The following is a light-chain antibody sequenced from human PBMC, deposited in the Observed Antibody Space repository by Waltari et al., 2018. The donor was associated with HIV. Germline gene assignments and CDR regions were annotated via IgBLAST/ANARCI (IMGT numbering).Light chain of an antibody. Sequence: DIQVTQSPASLSASVGDRVTITCRASQNINRYLNWYQHKPGKAPKLIIYAASTLQEGVPSRFSGSGSGSDFTLTISDLQPEDFAAYYCQQSYSTPHTFGQGTKVEV. CDR1: QNINRY. CDR2: AAS. J-gene: IGKJ1*01. V-gene: IGKV1-39*01. CDR3: QQSYSTPHT.